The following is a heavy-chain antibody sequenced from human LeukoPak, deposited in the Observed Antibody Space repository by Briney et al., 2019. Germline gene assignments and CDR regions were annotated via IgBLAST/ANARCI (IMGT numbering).Heavy chain of an antibody. Sequence: GSLRLSCAASGFTFSSYAMSWVRQAPGKGLEWVSGISGSGGSTYCADSVKGRFSISRDNSKNTLYLQMNSLRAEGTAVYYCAIDRSGWPIDYWGQGTLVTVSS. D-gene: IGHD6-19*01. J-gene: IGHJ4*02. CDR1: GFTFSSYA. V-gene: IGHV3-23*01. CDR3: AIDRSGWPIDY. CDR2: ISGSGGST.